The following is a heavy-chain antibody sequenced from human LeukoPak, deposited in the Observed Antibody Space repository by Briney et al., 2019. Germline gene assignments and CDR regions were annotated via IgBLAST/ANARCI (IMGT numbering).Heavy chain of an antibody. J-gene: IGHJ4*02. Sequence: GGSLRLSCAASGFTFSSYEMNWVRQAPGEGLEWVSYISCSGSTIYYADSVKGRFTISRDNAKNSLYLQMNSLRAEDTAVYYCARGTRGDYFDYWGQGTLVTVSS. V-gene: IGHV3-48*03. CDR2: ISCSGSTI. CDR3: ARGTRGDYFDY. CDR1: GFTFSSYE.